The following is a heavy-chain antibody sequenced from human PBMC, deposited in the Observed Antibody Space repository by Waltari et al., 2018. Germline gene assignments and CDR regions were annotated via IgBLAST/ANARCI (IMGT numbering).Heavy chain of an antibody. J-gene: IGHJ4*02. Sequence: QVQLVQSGAEVKKPGASVKVSCKASGYTFTGYYMHWVRQAPGQGLEWMGWINPNSGVTNYAQKFQGRVTMTRDTSISTAYMELSRLRSDDTAVYYCARAISEMTTPTYFDYWGQGTLVTVSS. V-gene: IGHV1-2*02. CDR2: INPNSGVT. D-gene: IGHD4-17*01. CDR1: GYTFTGYY. CDR3: ARAISEMTTPTYFDY.